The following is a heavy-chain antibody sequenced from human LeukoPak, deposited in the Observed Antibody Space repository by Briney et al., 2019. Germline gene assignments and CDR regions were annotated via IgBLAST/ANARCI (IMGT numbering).Heavy chain of an antibody. Sequence: PSETLSLTCTVSGGSISSSSYYWGWIRQPPGKGLEWIGSIYYSGSIYYNPSLKSRVTISVDTSKNQFSLKLSSVTAADTAVYYCARAFSSSWIFDYWGQGTLVTVSS. D-gene: IGHD6-13*01. CDR3: ARAFSSSWIFDY. CDR1: GGSISSSSYY. V-gene: IGHV4-39*07. J-gene: IGHJ4*02. CDR2: IYYSGSI.